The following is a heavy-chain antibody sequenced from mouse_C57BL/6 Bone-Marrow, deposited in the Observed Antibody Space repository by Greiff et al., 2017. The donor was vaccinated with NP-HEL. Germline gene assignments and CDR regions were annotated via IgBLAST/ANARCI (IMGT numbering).Heavy chain of an antibody. CDR2: ISNGGGST. V-gene: IGHV5-12*01. J-gene: IGHJ4*01. D-gene: IGHD2-10*01. Sequence: EVQLQQSGGGLVQPGGSLKLSCAASGFTFSDYYMYWVRQTPEKRLEWVAYISNGGGSTYYPDTVKGRFTISRDNAKNTLYLQLSRLKSEDTAMYYCARPYYVAMDYWGQGTSVTVSS. CDR3: ARPYYVAMDY. CDR1: GFTFSDYY.